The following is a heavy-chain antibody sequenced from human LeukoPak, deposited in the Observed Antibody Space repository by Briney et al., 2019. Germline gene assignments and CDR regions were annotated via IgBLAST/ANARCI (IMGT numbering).Heavy chain of an antibody. D-gene: IGHD5-18*01. CDR3: AKDIRRGYNYGYDQFAY. CDR2: IRYDGSND. CDR1: GFTFSSYG. V-gene: IGHV3-30*02. Sequence: PGGSLRLSSAASGFTFSSYGMHWARQAPGKGLEWVAFIRYDGSNDSYADSVKGRFSISRDNSKNTLYLEMNSLRAEDTAVYYCAKDIRRGYNYGYDQFAYWGQGTLVTVSS. J-gene: IGHJ4*02.